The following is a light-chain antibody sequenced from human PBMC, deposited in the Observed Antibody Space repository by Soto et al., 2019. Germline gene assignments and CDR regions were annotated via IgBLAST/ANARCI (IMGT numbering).Light chain of an antibody. V-gene: IGKV1-27*01. Sequence: DIQMTQSPSSLSASVGDRVTVTCRASQGIDTYLAWYQQKPGQVPKLLIYAASTLQSGVPSRFSGSGSGPDFTLTISSLQPEDVATYFCQKYTRAPFTFGPGTKVDIK. CDR3: QKYTRAPFT. CDR1: QGIDTY. J-gene: IGKJ3*01. CDR2: AAS.